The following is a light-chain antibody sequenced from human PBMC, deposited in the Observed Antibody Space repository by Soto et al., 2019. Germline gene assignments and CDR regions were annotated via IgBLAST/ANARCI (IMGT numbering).Light chain of an antibody. Sequence: DIQLTQSPSSLSASVGDRITITCRSSQSISRYLNWYQQRPGTAPKVLIFGANSLQSGVPSRFSGSGSGTEFTLTISSLQPEDSATYYCQQNYGTPGTFRQGTKVDVK. CDR3: QQNYGTPGT. J-gene: IGKJ1*01. CDR1: QSISRY. CDR2: GAN. V-gene: IGKV1-39*01.